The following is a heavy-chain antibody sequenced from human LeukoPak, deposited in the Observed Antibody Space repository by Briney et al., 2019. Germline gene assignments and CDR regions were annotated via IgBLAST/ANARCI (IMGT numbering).Heavy chain of an antibody. V-gene: IGHV4-39*01. J-gene: IGHJ4*02. CDR3: ARHIMIVVTENHFDD. Sequence: PSETLSLTCTVSGGSISSSGYYWGWIRQSPGKGLEWIGSVSHSGSTYYNPTLKSRVTITTDTTKNQFFLELRSATAADTAVYYCARHIMIVVTENHFDDWGQGTQVSVSS. CDR2: VSHSGST. D-gene: IGHD3-22*01. CDR1: GGSISSSGYY.